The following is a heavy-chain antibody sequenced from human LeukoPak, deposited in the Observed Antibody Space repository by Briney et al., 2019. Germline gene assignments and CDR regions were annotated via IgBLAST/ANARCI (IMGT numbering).Heavy chain of an antibody. CDR2: INPNSGGT. Sequence: ASVKVSCKASGYTFTGYYMHWVRQAPGQGLEWMGWINPNSGGTSYAQKFQGRVTMTRDTSISTAYMELSRLRSDDTAVYYCARDYIAVAGTRGAFDIWGQGTMVTVSS. V-gene: IGHV1-2*02. J-gene: IGHJ3*02. CDR3: ARDYIAVAGTRGAFDI. CDR1: GYTFTGYY. D-gene: IGHD6-19*01.